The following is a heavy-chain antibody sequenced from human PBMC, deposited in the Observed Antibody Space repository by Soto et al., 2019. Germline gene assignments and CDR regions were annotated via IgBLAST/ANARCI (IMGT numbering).Heavy chain of an antibody. Sequence: QVQLVESGGGVVQPGRSLRLSCAASGVTFSSYGMHWVRQAPGKGLEWVAVIWYDGSNKYYADSVKGRFTISRDNSKNTLYLQLNSLRAEDTAVYYCARVSNSADYGDYVLNGAFDIWGQGTMDTVSS. V-gene: IGHV3-33*01. CDR1: GVTFSSYG. CDR3: ARVSNSADYGDYVLNGAFDI. CDR2: IWYDGSNK. J-gene: IGHJ3*02. D-gene: IGHD4-17*01.